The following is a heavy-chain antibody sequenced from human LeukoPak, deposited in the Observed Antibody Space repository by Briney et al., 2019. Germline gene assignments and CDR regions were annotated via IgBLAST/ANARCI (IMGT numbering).Heavy chain of an antibody. CDR1: GFTFSSYW. CDR2: INSDGSST. D-gene: IGHD3-22*01. Sequence: GGSLRLSCAASGFTFSSYWVHWVRQAPGKGLVWVSRINSDGSSTSYADSVKGRFTISRDNAKNTLYLQMNSLRAEDTAVYYCARGNYYYDSSGYYLDYWGQGTLVTVSS. CDR3: ARGNYYYDSSGYYLDY. J-gene: IGHJ4*02. V-gene: IGHV3-74*01.